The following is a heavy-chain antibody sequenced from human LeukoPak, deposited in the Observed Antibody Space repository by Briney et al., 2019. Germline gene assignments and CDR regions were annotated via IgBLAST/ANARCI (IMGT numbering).Heavy chain of an antibody. Sequence: PWETLTLTCAVPGYSISSGYYWGWIRHPPGKGLEGIGISCNSGSTYYNPSLKSRVTISGDTSKNQFSLKLSSVTAEDSAVYYCARLDSYGYDPSWGQGTLVTVSS. V-gene: IGHV4-38-2*01. J-gene: IGHJ4*02. CDR2: SCNSGST. CDR1: GYSISSGYY. D-gene: IGHD5-18*01. CDR3: ARLDSYGYDPS.